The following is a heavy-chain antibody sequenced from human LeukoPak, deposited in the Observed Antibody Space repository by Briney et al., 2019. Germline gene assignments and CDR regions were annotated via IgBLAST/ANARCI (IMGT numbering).Heavy chain of an antibody. J-gene: IGHJ4*02. CDR1: GYTFTGYY. V-gene: IGHV1-2*02. CDR2: INPNSGGT. D-gene: IGHD3-3*01. CDR3: ASGGITIFGVVIPNPDY. Sequence: SVKVSCKASGYTFTGYYMHWVRQAPGQGLEWMGWINPNSGGTNYAQKFQGRVTMTRDTSISTAYMELSRLRSDDTAVYYCASGGITIFGVVIPNPDYWGQGTLVTVSS.